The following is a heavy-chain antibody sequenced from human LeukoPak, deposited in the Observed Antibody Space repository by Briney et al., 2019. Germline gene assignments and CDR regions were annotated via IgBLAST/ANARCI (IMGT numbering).Heavy chain of an antibody. J-gene: IGHJ6*03. V-gene: IGHV3-74*01. Sequence: GGSLRLSCGASGFTFSSYLMHWVRQAPGKGVVWVSRINNDGSSTSYAHSVQGRFTISRDNAKNTLYLQMNSLRAEDTALYYCARVARGDYYYYYMDVWGKGTTVTVSS. CDR3: ARVARGDYYYYYMDV. CDR2: INNDGSST. D-gene: IGHD3-10*01. CDR1: GFTFSSYL.